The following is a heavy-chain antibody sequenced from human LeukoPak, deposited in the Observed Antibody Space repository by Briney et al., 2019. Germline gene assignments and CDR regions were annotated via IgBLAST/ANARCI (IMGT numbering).Heavy chain of an antibody. CDR3: AKEGHYYGSGSYYNVYDY. V-gene: IGHV3-30*18. Sequence: PGGSLRLSCAASGFTFNNYGMHWVRQAPGKGLEWVAVISYDGSNKYYADSVKGRFTISRDNSKNTLYLQMNSLRAEDTAVYYCAKEGHYYGSGSYYNVYDYWGQGTLVTVSS. CDR1: GFTFNNYG. J-gene: IGHJ4*02. CDR2: ISYDGSNK. D-gene: IGHD3-10*01.